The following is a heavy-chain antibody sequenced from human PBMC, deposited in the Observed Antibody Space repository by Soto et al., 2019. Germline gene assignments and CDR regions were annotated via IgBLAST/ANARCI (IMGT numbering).Heavy chain of an antibody. Sequence: GASVKVSCKALRGTFTNYAFSWVRQAPGQGLEWMGGIMPFFGSGNYAQKFQGRINITADESTSSVYLELTSLRSEDTAVYYCARDRDGYYSHFVYWGQGTLVTVSS. CDR3: ARDRDGYYSHFVY. D-gene: IGHD3-22*01. J-gene: IGHJ4*02. V-gene: IGHV1-69*13. CDR2: IMPFFGSG. CDR1: RGTFTNYA.